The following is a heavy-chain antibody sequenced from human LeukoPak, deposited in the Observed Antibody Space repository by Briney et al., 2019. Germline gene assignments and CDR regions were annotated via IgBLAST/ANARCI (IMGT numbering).Heavy chain of an antibody. Sequence: PSETLSLTCTVSGGSISSYYWSWIRQPPGKGLEWIGYIYYSGSTNYNPSLKSRVTISVDTSKNQFSLKLSSVTAADTAVYYCARGSLRLGDQGDAFDIWGQGTMVTVSS. D-gene: IGHD3-16*01. V-gene: IGHV4-59*01. CDR3: ARGSLRLGDQGDAFDI. J-gene: IGHJ3*02. CDR2: IYYSGST. CDR1: GGSISSYY.